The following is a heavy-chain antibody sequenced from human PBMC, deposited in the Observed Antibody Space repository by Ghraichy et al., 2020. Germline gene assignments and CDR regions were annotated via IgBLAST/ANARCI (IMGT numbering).Heavy chain of an antibody. Sequence: GIISPAGGSTTYAQKFQGRVSLTRDMSTTTVYMEVSSLRSEDTACYYCANNAGAAAGTGAFDIWGQGKMVTVSS. D-gene: IGHD6-13*01. V-gene: IGHV1-46*01. J-gene: IGHJ3*02. CDR3: ANNAGAAAGTGAFDI. CDR2: ISPAGGST.